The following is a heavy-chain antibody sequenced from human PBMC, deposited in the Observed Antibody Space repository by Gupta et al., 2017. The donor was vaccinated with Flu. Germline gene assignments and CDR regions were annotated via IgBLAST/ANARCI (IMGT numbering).Heavy chain of an antibody. J-gene: IGHJ5*02. CDR3: ARHAYSSSSLLRP. V-gene: IGHV4-39*01. D-gene: IGHD6-6*01. CDR2: IYYSGST. Sequence: QLQLQESVPGLVKPSQTLSLTCTVSAGSTSSSSSYSGWIRHPPGKGLEWIGSIYYSGSTYYNPSLKRRVTISVDTSKNQFSLKRSSVTAADTAVYYCARHAYSSSSLLRPWGQGTLVTVAS. CDR1: AGSTSSSSSY.